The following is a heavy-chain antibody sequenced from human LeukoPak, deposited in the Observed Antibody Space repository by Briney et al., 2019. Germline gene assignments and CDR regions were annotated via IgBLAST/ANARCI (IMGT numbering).Heavy chain of an antibody. V-gene: IGHV3-30*01. Sequence: GGSLRLFCAASGFTFSSYAMHWVRQAPGKGLEWVAVISYDGSNKYYADSVKGRFTISRDNSKNTLYLQMNSLRAEDTAVYYCASEYSSSQANWFDPWGQGTLVTVSS. CDR1: GFTFSSYA. CDR2: ISYDGSNK. D-gene: IGHD6-13*01. J-gene: IGHJ5*02. CDR3: ASEYSSSQANWFDP.